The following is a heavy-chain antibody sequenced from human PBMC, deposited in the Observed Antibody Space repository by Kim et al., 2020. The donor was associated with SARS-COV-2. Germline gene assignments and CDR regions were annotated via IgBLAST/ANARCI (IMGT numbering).Heavy chain of an antibody. Sequence: GESLKISCKGSGYSFTSYWIGWVRQMPGKGLEWMGIIYPGDSDTRYSPSFQGQVTISADKPISTAYLQWSSLKASDTAMYYCARHSTPGYCSGGSCPCDYWGQGTLVTVSS. CDR2: IYPGDSDT. CDR3: ARHSTPGYCSGGSCPCDY. CDR1: GYSFTSYW. V-gene: IGHV5-51*01. J-gene: IGHJ4*02. D-gene: IGHD2-15*01.